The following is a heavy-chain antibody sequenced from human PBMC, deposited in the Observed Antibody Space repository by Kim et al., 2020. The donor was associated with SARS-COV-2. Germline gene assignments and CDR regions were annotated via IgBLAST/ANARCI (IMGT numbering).Heavy chain of an antibody. CDR1: GFTFSSYW. Sequence: GGSLRLSCAASGFTFSSYWMSWVRQAPGKGLEWVANIKQDGSEKYYVDSVKGRFTISRDNAKNSLYLQMNSLRAEDTAVYYCARDDITIFGVVIPGPMDVWGQGTTVTVSS. J-gene: IGHJ6*02. V-gene: IGHV3-7*01. CDR2: IKQDGSEK. CDR3: ARDDITIFGVVIPGPMDV. D-gene: IGHD3-3*01.